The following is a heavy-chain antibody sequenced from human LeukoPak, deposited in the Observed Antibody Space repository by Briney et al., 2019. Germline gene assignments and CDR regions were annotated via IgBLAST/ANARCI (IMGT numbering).Heavy chain of an antibody. D-gene: IGHD5-24*01. CDR1: GFTFSSYA. Sequence: GGSLRLSCSASGFTFSSYALHWVRQAPGKGLEYVSGVNSNGVSTNHADSVKGRITISRDNSNNTLHLQMSSLRGEDTAVYCCVKDRDRNLARVNFDYWGQGTLVTVSS. V-gene: IGHV3-64D*06. CDR2: VNSNGVST. CDR3: VKDRDRNLARVNFDY. J-gene: IGHJ4*02.